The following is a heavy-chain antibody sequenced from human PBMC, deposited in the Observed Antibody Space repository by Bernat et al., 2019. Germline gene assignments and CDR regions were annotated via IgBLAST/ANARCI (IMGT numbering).Heavy chain of an antibody. J-gene: IGHJ6*03. CDR3: TNGRLNYYYYYMDV. Sequence: EVQLVESGGGLVKPGRSLRLSCTASGFTFGDYAMSWFRQAPGKGLEWVGFIRSKAYGRTTEYAASVKGRFTISRDDSKSIAYQQMNSLKTEDTAVYYCTNGRLNYYYYYMDVWGKGTTVTVSS. CDR2: IRSKAYGRTT. CDR1: GFTFGDYA. D-gene: IGHD3/OR15-3a*01. V-gene: IGHV3-49*05.